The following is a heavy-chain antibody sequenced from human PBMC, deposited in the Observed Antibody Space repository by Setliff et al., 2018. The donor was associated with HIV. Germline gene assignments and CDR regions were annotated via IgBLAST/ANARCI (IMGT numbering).Heavy chain of an antibody. CDR3: ARDRKSLGYNFWSGFRPDAAFDI. CDR1: GGSISSYY. Sequence: PSETLSLTCTVSGGSISSYYWSWIRQPPGKGLEWIGYIYYSGSTNYNPSLKSRVTISVDTSKSQFSLKLSSVTAADTAVYYCARDRKSLGYNFWSGFRPDAAFDIWGQGTMVTVSS. V-gene: IGHV4-59*01. D-gene: IGHD3-3*01. CDR2: IYYSGST. J-gene: IGHJ3*02.